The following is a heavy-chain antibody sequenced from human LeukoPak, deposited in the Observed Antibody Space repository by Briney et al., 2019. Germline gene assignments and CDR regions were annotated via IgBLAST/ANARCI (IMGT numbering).Heavy chain of an antibody. CDR1: GMSITSRHY. J-gene: IGHJ6*03. CDR3: ARDQGDYRGHHYYYMDV. D-gene: IGHD4-11*01. V-gene: IGHV4-38-2*02. Sequence: AETLSLTCSVSGMSITSRHYWGWIRQSPGKGLEWIGSTSHSDSPYYNPSLESRVTISLDTSRNQFSLKLTSVTAADTAVYYCARDQGDYRGHHYYYMDVWGKGTTVTVSS. CDR2: TSHSDSP.